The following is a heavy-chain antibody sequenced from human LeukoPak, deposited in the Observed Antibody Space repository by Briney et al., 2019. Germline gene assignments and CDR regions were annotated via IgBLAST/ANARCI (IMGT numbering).Heavy chain of an antibody. Sequence: SETLSLTCAVSGYSISSGYYWGWIRQPPGKGVEWIGSIYHSGSTYYNPSLKSRVTISVDTSKNQFSLKLSSVTAADTAVYYCARGIIAVADTFDYWGQGTLVTVSS. V-gene: IGHV4-38-2*01. CDR3: ARGIIAVADTFDY. CDR2: IYHSGST. CDR1: GYSISSGYY. D-gene: IGHD6-19*01. J-gene: IGHJ4*02.